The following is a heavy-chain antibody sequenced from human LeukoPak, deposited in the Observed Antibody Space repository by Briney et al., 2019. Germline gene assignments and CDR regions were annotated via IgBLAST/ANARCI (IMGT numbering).Heavy chain of an antibody. CDR1: GFTVSSNY. CDR2: ISSSGSTI. J-gene: IGHJ4*02. V-gene: IGHV3-48*01. CDR3: ARDKVEMATSFDY. D-gene: IGHD5-24*01. Sequence: PGGSLRLSCAASGFTVSSNYMSWVRQAPGKGLEWVSYISSSGSTIYYADSVKGRFTISRDNAKNSLYLQMNSLRAEDTAVYYCARDKVEMATSFDYWGQGTLVTVSS.